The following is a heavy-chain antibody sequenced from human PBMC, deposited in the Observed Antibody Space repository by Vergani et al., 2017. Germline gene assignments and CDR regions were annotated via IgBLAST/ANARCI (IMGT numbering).Heavy chain of an antibody. V-gene: IGHV4-31*03. Sequence: QVQLQESGPGLVKPSQTLSLTCTVSGGSISSGGYYWRWIRQHPGKGLEWIGYIYYSGSTYYNPSLNSRVTISVDTSKNQFSLKLSSVTAADTAVYYCARGSFREYYFDYWGQGTLVTVSS. CDR1: GGSISSGGYY. CDR3: ARGSFREYYFDY. D-gene: IGHD1-26*01. J-gene: IGHJ4*02. CDR2: IYYSGST.